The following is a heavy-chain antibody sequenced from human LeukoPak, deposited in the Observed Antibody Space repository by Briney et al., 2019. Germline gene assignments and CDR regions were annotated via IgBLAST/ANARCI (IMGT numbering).Heavy chain of an antibody. Sequence: ASVKVSCKASGYTFTSYYMRWVRQAPGQGLEWMGIINPSGGSTSYAQKFQGRVTMTRDTSTSTVYMELSSLRSEDTALYYCASGGILTGTRAYYFDYWGQGTLVTVSS. D-gene: IGHD3-9*01. V-gene: IGHV1-46*01. CDR2: INPSGGST. CDR1: GYTFTSYY. J-gene: IGHJ4*02. CDR3: ASGGILTGTRAYYFDY.